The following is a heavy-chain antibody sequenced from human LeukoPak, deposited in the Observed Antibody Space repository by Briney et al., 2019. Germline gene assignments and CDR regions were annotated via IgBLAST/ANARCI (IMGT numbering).Heavy chain of an antibody. J-gene: IGHJ6*04. CDR3: ARASLGGSRPLYYYGMDV. V-gene: IGHV4-59*01. CDR2: IYYSGST. D-gene: IGHD2-15*01. Sequence: SETLSLTCTVSGGSISSYYWSWIRRPPGKGLEWIGYIYYSGSTNYNPSLKSRVTISVDTSKNQFSLKLSSVTAADTAVYYCARASLGGSRPLYYYGMDVWGKGTTVTVSS. CDR1: GGSISSYY.